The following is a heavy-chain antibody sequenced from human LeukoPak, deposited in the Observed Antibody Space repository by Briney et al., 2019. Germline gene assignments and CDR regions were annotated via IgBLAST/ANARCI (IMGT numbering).Heavy chain of an antibody. D-gene: IGHD7-27*01. Sequence: SETLSLTCTVSGGSIRSGNYYWSWIRQPPGKGLEWIGYIYYTGSTYYNPSLRSRVTISADTSNNQFSLKLSSVTAADTAVYYCARQRRTGDLGWGQGTLVTVSS. CDR1: GGSIRSGNYY. CDR2: IYYTGST. J-gene: IGHJ4*02. V-gene: IGHV4-30-4*08. CDR3: ARQRRTGDLG.